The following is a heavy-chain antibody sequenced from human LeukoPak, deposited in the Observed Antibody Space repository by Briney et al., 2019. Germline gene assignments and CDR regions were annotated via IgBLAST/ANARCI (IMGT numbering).Heavy chain of an antibody. CDR2: IGISGVTT. CDR3: ARDGREYSDYGMGV. D-gene: IGHD2/OR15-2a*01. CDR1: GFTFSTYC. J-gene: IGHJ6*02. Sequence: TGGSLRLSCAASGFTFSTYCMSWVRQAPGKGLEWVSGIGISGVTTYYADSVKGRFTISRDNSKNTLYLQMNSLKTEDTGVYFCARDGREYSDYGMGVWGPGTTVIVSS. V-gene: IGHV3-23*01.